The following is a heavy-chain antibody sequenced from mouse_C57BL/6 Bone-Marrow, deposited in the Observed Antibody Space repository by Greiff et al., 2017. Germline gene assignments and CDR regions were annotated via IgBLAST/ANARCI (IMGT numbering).Heavy chain of an antibody. Sequence: VQLQESGPELVKPGASVKISCKASGYSFTSYYIHWVKQRPGQGLEWIGWIYPGSGNTKYNEKFKGKATLTADTSSSTAYMQLSSLTSEDCAVYYCARGGAWFAYWGQGTLVTVSA. V-gene: IGHV1-66*01. CDR3: ARGGAWFAY. CDR2: IYPGSGNT. CDR1: GYSFTSYY. J-gene: IGHJ3*01.